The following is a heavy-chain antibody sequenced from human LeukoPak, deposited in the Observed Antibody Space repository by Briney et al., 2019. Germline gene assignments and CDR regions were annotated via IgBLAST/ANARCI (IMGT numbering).Heavy chain of an antibody. CDR1: GGSISSYY. J-gene: IGHJ4*02. V-gene: IGHV4-59*01. D-gene: IGHD2-15*01. Sequence: SETLSLTCTVSGGSISSYYWSWIRQPPGKGLEWIGYIYYTGTTNDNPSLKSRVTISVDTSKNQFSLKLSSVTAADTAVYYCARGGWRLDYWGQGTLVTVSS. CDR3: ARGGWRLDY. CDR2: IYYTGTT.